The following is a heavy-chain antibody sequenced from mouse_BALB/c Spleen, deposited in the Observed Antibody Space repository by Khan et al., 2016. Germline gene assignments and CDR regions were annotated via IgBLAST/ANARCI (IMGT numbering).Heavy chain of an antibody. CDR3: ARGDDDNYAAY. CDR2: IDPENGNT. D-gene: IGHD2-1*01. Sequence: VQLQQSGAELVRPGASVKLSCKASGFNIKDNFIHWVKQRPEQGLECIGWIDPENGNTIYAPKFQGRASITADTSSNTAYLQLSSLTSEDTAVSYCARGDDDNYAAYWGQGALVTVSA. J-gene: IGHJ3*01. V-gene: IGHV14-1*02. CDR1: GFNIKDNF.